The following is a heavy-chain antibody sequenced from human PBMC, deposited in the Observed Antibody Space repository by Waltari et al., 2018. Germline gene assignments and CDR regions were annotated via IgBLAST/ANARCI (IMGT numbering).Heavy chain of an antibody. J-gene: IGHJ4*02. Sequence: QVQLVQSGAEVKKPGASVKVHCKASGYRSDSSGLSWVRQAPGQGLEWMGWVSGYNGDTIYAQKFQDRLTLTTETSTTTAYMELRNLRSDDTAIFYCARVSTNNGPGDLDYWGQGTLVTVSA. D-gene: IGHD2-8*01. CDR3: ARVSTNNGPGDLDY. CDR1: GYRSDSSG. CDR2: VSGYNGDT. V-gene: IGHV1-18*01.